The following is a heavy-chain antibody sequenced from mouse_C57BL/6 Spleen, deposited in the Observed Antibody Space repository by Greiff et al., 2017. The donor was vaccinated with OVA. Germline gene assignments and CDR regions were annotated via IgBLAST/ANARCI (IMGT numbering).Heavy chain of an antibody. D-gene: IGHD1-1*01. CDR3: ARGITTVVSNYFDY. CDR2: LNPNYGTT. V-gene: IGHV1-39*01. J-gene: IGHJ2*01. Sequence: VQLQQSGPELVKPGASVQISCKASGYSFTDYNMNWVKQSNGKSLEWIGVLNPNYGTTSYHQKFKGKATLTVDQSSSTAYMQLNSLTSEDSAVYYCARGITTVVSNYFDYWGQGTTLTVSS. CDR1: GYSFTDYN.